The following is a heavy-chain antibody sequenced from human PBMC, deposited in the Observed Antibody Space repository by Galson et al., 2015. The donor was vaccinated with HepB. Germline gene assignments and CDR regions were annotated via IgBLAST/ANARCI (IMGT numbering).Heavy chain of an antibody. CDR1: GYTFNSDY. CDR3: ARDYGDYGDY. CDR2: INPSGGST. J-gene: IGHJ4*02. Sequence: SVKVSCQASGYTFNSDYMHWVRQAPGQGLEWMGIINPSGGSTSYAQKLQGRVTMTRDTFTSTVYMDMSSLRSEDTALYYCARDYGDYGDYWGQGTLVTVSS. D-gene: IGHD4-17*01. V-gene: IGHV1-46*02.